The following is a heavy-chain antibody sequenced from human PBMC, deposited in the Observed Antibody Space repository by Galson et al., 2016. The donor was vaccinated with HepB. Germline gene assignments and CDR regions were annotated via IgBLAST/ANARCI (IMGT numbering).Heavy chain of an antibody. Sequence: SETLSLTCTVSVGSISSSSYYWGWIRQPPGKGLEWIGSIYYSGSTYSNPSPKSRVTISVDTSKNQFSLKLRTVTAPDTALYHCARGGSFHYYFDYWGQGTLVTVSS. CDR1: VGSISSSSYY. J-gene: IGHJ4*02. CDR3: ARGGSFHYYFDY. CDR2: IYYSGST. V-gene: IGHV4-39*01. D-gene: IGHD1-26*01.